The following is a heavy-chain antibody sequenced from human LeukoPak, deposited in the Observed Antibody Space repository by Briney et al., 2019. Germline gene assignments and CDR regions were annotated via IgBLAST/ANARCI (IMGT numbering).Heavy chain of an antibody. CDR3: AREVLVAAGKDWFDP. Sequence: NPSETLSLTCTVSGGSISSYYWSWIRQPAGKGLEWIGRIYTSGSTNYNPSLKSRVTMSVDTSKNQFSLKLSSVTAADTAVYYCAREVLVAAGKDWFDPWGQGTLVTVSS. V-gene: IGHV4-4*07. CDR2: IYTSGST. J-gene: IGHJ5*02. CDR1: GGSISSYY. D-gene: IGHD4/OR15-4a*01.